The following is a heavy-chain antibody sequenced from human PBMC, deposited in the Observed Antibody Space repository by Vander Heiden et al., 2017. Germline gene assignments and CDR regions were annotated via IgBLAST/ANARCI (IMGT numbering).Heavy chain of an antibody. CDR1: GFTFSSYG. Sequence: EVQLVESGGGLVQPGGSLRLSCAASGFTFSSYGMSWVRQAPGKGLEWVANIKQDGSEKYYGDSVKGRFTISRDNAKNSLYLKMNSLRAEDTAVYYCYGAYPVGSDYWGQGTLVTVSS. D-gene: IGHD4-17*01. CDR3: YGAYPVGSDY. V-gene: IGHV3-7*01. CDR2: IKQDGSEK. J-gene: IGHJ4*02.